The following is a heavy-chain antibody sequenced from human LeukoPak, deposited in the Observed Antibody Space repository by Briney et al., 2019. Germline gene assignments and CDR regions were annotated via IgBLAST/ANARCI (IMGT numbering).Heavy chain of an antibody. D-gene: IGHD4-17*01. CDR3: ARGQGTVTTH. CDR1: GGSFSGYY. J-gene: IGHJ4*02. V-gene: IGHV4-34*01. CDR2: INHSGSA. Sequence: MPSETLSLTCAVSGGSFSGYYWTWIRQPPGKGLEWIGEINHSGSANYNPSLMSRVTISLDTSKNHFSLNLSSVTAADTAVYYCARGQGTVTTHWGQGTLVTVSS.